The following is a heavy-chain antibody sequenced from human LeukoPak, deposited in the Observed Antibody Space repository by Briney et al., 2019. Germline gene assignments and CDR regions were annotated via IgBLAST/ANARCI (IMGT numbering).Heavy chain of an antibody. CDR3: ARDLTGTTSGAFDI. CDR1: GFTFSNYG. Sequence: GGSLRLSCVASGFTFSNYGMHWVRQAPGKGLEWVAVIWYDGSNKYYADSVKGRFTISRDNSKNTLYLQMNSLRAEDTAVYYCARDLTGTTSGAFDIWGQGTMVTVSS. J-gene: IGHJ3*02. V-gene: IGHV3-33*08. D-gene: IGHD1-20*01. CDR2: IWYDGSNK.